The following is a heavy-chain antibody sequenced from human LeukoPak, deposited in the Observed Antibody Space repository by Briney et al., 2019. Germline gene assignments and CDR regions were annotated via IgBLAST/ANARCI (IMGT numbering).Heavy chain of an antibody. V-gene: IGHV4-59*01. J-gene: IGHJ4*02. D-gene: IGHD6-6*01. CDR3: ARGGSIAVARFDY. CDR1: GGSISSYY. CDR2: IYYTGST. Sequence: SETLSLTCTVSGGSISSYYWSWIRRPPGKGLEWIGYIYYTGSTNYNPSLTSRVNISVDTSKNQFSLNLTSVTAADTAVYYCARGGSIAVARFDYWGQGTLVTVSS.